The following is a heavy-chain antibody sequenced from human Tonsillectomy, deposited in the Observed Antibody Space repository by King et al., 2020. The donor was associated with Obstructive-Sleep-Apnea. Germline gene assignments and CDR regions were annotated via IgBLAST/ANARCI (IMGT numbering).Heavy chain of an antibody. CDR1: GGSISSSGYY. Sequence: LQLQESGPGLVKPSETLSLTCSVSGGSISSSGYYWGCVRRPPGKGLEWIGIIDISGNTYHNPSLKSRVTLSVYTSNNQFSLKLISVTAADTAVYYCATHYHDSDDYVGSCLDYWGQGTLVTVSS. V-gene: IGHV4-39*07. CDR2: IDISGNT. CDR3: ATHYHDSDDYVGSCLDY. J-gene: IGHJ4*02. D-gene: IGHD3-22*01.